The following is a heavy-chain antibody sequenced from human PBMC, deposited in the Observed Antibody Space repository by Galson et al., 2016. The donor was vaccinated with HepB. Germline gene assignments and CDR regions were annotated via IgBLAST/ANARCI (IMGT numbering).Heavy chain of an antibody. D-gene: IGHD4-23*01. Sequence: SLRLSCAASGFSVSSNYMSWVRQAPGKGLQWVSGIFSGGSTNYADSVKGRFTISRDNSKNTLYLQMNSLRAEDTAVYYCARDLWRGGRIDYWGQGTPVTVSS. CDR3: ARDLWRGGRIDY. J-gene: IGHJ4*02. V-gene: IGHV3-53*01. CDR2: IFSGGST. CDR1: GFSVSSNY.